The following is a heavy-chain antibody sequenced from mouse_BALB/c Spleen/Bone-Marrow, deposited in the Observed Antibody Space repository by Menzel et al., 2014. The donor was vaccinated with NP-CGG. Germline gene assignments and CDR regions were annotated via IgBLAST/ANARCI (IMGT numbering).Heavy chain of an antibody. D-gene: IGHD2-1*01. CDR2: ISSNGGST. V-gene: IGHV5-6-3*01. CDR1: GFTFSSYG. J-gene: IGHJ2*01. CDR3: AGGNYGNYVDYFDY. Sequence: EVKLVESGGGLVQPGGSLKLSCAASGFTFSSYGMSWVRQTPDKRLELVASISSNGGSTYYPDSVKGRFTISRDNAKNTLSLQMSSLKSEDTAMYYCAGGNYGNYVDYFDYWGQGTTLIVSS.